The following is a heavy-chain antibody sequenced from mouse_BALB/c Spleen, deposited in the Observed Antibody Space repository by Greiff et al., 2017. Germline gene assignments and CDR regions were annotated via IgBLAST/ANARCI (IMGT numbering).Heavy chain of an antibody. Sequence: ESGPGLVKPSQSLSLTCSVTGYSITSGYYWNWIRQFPGNKLEWMGYISYDGSNNYNPSLKDRISITRDTSKNQFFLKLNSVTTEDTATYYCASGLRRRVYYFDYWGQGTTLTVSS. CDR1: GYSITSGYY. CDR3: ASGLRRRVYYFDY. CDR2: ISYDGSN. J-gene: IGHJ2*01. V-gene: IGHV3-6*02. D-gene: IGHD2-4*01.